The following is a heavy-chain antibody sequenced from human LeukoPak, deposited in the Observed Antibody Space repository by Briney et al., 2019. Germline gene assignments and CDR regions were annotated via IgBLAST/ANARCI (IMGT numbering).Heavy chain of an antibody. J-gene: IGHJ4*02. CDR3: AKDDYGDPGVPDY. D-gene: IGHD4-17*01. Sequence: GGSLRLSCAASGFTFDDYTMHWVRQAPGKGLEWVSLISWDGGSTYYADSVKGRFTISRDNSKNSLYLQMNSLRTEDTALYYCAKDDYGDPGVPDYWGQGTLVTVSS. CDR2: ISWDGGST. V-gene: IGHV3-43*01. CDR1: GFTFDDYT.